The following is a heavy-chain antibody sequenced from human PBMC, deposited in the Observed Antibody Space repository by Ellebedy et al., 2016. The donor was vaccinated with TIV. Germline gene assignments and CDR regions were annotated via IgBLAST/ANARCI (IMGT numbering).Heavy chain of an antibody. V-gene: IGHV4-59*08. J-gene: IGHJ6*02. Sequence: MPSETLSLTCTVSGGSISSYYWSWIRQPPGKGLEWIGFIYYSGSTNYNPSLKSRVTISVDTSKNQFSLKLSSVTAADTAAYYCARHVQMEWLLSPVYGMDVWGQGTTVTVSS. CDR2: IYYSGST. CDR3: ARHVQMEWLLSPVYGMDV. CDR1: GGSISSYY. D-gene: IGHD3-3*01.